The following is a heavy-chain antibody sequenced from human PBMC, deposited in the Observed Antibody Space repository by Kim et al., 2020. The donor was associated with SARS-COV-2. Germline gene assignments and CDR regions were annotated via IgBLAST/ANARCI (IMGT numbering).Heavy chain of an antibody. Sequence: GGSLRLSCEASGFTFSDYVMNWVRQAPGKGLEWVAGITGSGGCTCYADSVEGRFTISRDNSKNTLYLQMNTLRAEDTAVYYCASLVGGTYYYYRGMDVWGQGTTVTVSS. D-gene: IGHD1-26*01. CDR3: ASLVGGTYYYYRGMDV. J-gene: IGHJ6*02. CDR1: GFTFSDYV. V-gene: IGHV3-23*01. CDR2: ITGSGGCT.